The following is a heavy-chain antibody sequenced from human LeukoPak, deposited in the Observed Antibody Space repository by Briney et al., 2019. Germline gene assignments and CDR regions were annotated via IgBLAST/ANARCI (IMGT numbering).Heavy chain of an antibody. V-gene: IGHV1-2*02. CDR3: ARVVLRYFDWLGRSDAFDI. CDR1: GYTFTGYY. J-gene: IGHJ3*02. CDR2: INPNSGGT. Sequence: ASVKLSCTASGYTFTGYYMHWVRQAPGQGLEWMGWINPNSGGTNYAQKFQGRVTITRDTSISTAYMELSRMRSDDTAVYYCARVVLRYFDWLGRSDAFDIWGQGTMVTVSS. D-gene: IGHD3-9*01.